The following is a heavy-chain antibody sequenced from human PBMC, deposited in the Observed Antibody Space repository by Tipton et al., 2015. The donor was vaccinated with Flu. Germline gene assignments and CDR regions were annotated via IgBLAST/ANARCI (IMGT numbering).Heavy chain of an antibody. CDR1: GFTFRNYW. Sequence: GSLRLSCAASGFTFRNYWMTWVRQAPGKGLEWVSVIYGGGTTDYADSVKGRFTISRDKSKNALYLQMSSLRAEDTAVYYCARGPQVPVWPYYYGMDVWGQGTTVTVSS. V-gene: IGHV3-53*01. CDR3: ARGPQVPVWPYYYGMDV. CDR2: IYGGGTT. J-gene: IGHJ6*02. D-gene: IGHD2-2*01.